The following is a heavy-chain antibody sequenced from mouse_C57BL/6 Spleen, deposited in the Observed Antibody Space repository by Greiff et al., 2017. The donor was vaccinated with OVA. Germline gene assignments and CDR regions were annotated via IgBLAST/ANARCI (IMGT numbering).Heavy chain of an antibody. J-gene: IGHJ2*01. Sequence: QVQLQQPGAELVRPGSSVKLSCKASGYTFTSYWMHWVKQRPIQGLEWIGNIDPSDSETHYNQKFKDKATLTVDKSSSTAYMQLSSLTSEDSAVYYCARGYSNYEYFDYWGQGTTLTVSS. CDR2: IDPSDSET. V-gene: IGHV1-52*01. D-gene: IGHD2-5*01. CDR1: GYTFTSYW. CDR3: ARGYSNYEYFDY.